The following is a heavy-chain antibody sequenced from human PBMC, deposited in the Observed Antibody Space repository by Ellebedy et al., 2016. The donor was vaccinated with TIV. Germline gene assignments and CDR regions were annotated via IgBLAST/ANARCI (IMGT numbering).Heavy chain of an antibody. Sequence: GESLKISXAASGFTFSSYWMHWVRQAPGKGLVWVSRINSDGSSTSYADSVKGRFTISRDNAKNTLYLQMNSLRDEDTAVYYCARETTGIDYWGQGTLVTVSS. CDR3: ARETTGIDY. V-gene: IGHV3-74*01. D-gene: IGHD4-17*01. CDR1: GFTFSSYW. J-gene: IGHJ4*02. CDR2: INSDGSST.